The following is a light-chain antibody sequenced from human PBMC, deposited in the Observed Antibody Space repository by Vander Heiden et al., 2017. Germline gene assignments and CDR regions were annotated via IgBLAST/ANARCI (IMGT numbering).Light chain of an antibody. CDR2: TAT. J-gene: IGKJ4*01. CDR1: QYISDH. V-gene: IGKV1-39*01. Sequence: DIQMTQSPSTLPASVGDRVSITCGASQYISDHLNWYQQKAGEAPKLLIYTATSLQSGVPSRFSGSGSGTDFTLTISSLQPEDFATYYCQQSYSSLLTFGGGTKVEIK. CDR3: QQSYSSLLT.